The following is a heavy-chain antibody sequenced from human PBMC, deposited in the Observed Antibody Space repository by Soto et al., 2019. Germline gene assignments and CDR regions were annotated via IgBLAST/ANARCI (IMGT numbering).Heavy chain of an antibody. CDR3: AKEACGGGSCYKSAYFDY. V-gene: IGHV3-48*01. CDR1: GFTFSSYS. CDR2: ISSSSATT. J-gene: IGHJ4*02. D-gene: IGHD2-15*01. Sequence: GSLRLSCAASGFTFSSYSMNWVRQAPGKGLEWVSYISSSSATTFYADSVKGRFTISRDNAKNSLYLQMNSLRAEDTALYYCAKEACGGGSCYKSAYFDYWGQGTLVTVSS.